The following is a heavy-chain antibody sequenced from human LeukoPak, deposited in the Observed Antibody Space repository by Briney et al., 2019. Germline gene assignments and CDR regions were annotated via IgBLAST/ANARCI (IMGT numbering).Heavy chain of an antibody. CDR2: ITSGASTI. Sequence: GGSLRLSCAASGFTFSDYYMTWIRQAPGKGLEWVSYITSGASTIYYADSVKGRFTISRDNAKNSLYLQMNSLRVEDTAVYYCARQDPELAYWGQGTLVTVSS. J-gene: IGHJ4*02. CDR1: GFTFSDYY. CDR3: ARQDPELAY. D-gene: IGHD1-26*01. V-gene: IGHV3-11*04.